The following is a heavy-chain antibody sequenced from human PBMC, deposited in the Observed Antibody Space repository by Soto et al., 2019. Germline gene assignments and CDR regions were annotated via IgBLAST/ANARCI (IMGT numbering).Heavy chain of an antibody. J-gene: IGHJ5*02. V-gene: IGHV1-3*01. CDR1: GYTFTSYA. CDR2: INAGNGNT. D-gene: IGHD5-12*01. CDR3: AREADIVATHNWFDP. Sequence: GASVKVSCKASGYTFTSYAMHWVRQAPGQRLEWMGWINAGNGNTKYSQKFQGRVTITRDTSASTAYMELSSLRSEDTAVYYCAREADIVATHNWFDPWGQGTLVTVSS.